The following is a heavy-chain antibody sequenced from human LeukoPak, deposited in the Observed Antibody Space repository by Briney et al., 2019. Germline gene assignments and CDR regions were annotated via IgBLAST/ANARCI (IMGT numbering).Heavy chain of an antibody. CDR2: IYSDNT. D-gene: IGHD3-9*01. CDR3: ASVLRYFDWSYAFDI. V-gene: IGHV3-53*01. CDR1: GFTVSSNS. J-gene: IGHJ3*02. Sequence: PGGSLRLSCTVSGFTVSSNSMSWVRQAPGKGLEWVSFIYSDNTHYSDSVKGRFTISRDNSKNTLYLQMNSLRAEDTAVYYCASVLRYFDWSYAFDIWGQGTMVTVSS.